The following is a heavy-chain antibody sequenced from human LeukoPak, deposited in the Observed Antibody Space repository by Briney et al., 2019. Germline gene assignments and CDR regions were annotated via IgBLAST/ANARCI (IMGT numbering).Heavy chain of an antibody. V-gene: IGHV3-23*01. CDR2: ISGSGGST. CDR1: GFTFSSYA. Sequence: GGSLRLSCAASGFTFSSYAMSWVRQAPGKGLEWVSAISGSGGSTYYADSVKGRFTISRDNSKNTLYLQMNSLRAEDTAVYYCAKGGRYSYGYRDYYYMDVWGKGTTVTVSS. D-gene: IGHD5-18*01. J-gene: IGHJ6*03. CDR3: AKGGRYSYGYRDYYYMDV.